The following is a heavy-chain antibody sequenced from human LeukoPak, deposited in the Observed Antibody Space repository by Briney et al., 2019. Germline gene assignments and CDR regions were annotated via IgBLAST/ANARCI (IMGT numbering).Heavy chain of an antibody. Sequence: PSETLSLTCAVYGGSFSGYYWSWIRQPPGKGLEWIGEINHSGSTNYNPSLKSRVTMSVATSKNQFSLKLSSVTAADTAVYYCARAGVDCSTTSCEGPNWFDPWGQGTLVTVSS. D-gene: IGHD2-2*01. CDR3: ARAGVDCSTTSCEGPNWFDP. J-gene: IGHJ5*02. V-gene: IGHV4-34*01. CDR2: INHSGST. CDR1: GGSFSGYY.